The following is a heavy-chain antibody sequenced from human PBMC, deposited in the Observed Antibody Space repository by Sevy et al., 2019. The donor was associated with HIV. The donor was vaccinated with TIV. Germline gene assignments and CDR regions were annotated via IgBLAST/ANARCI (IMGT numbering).Heavy chain of an antibody. Sequence: GGSLRLSCAASGFTFSDYYMSWIRQAPGKGPEWVSYISNRGSIYYADSVKGRFTISRDNAKNSLYLQMNSLRAEDTAVYYCAKDILEAELHFDYWGQGTLVTVSS. CDR3: AKDILEAELHFDY. CDR2: ISNRGSI. CDR1: GFTFSDYY. V-gene: IGHV3-11*01. J-gene: IGHJ4*02. D-gene: IGHD3-3*02.